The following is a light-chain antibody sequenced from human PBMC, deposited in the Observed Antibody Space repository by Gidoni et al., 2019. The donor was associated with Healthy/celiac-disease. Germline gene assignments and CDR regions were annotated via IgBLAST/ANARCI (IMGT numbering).Light chain of an antibody. V-gene: IGKV3-11*01. CDR1: QSVSSY. J-gene: IGKJ4*01. Sequence: DIVLTQSPATLSLSPGESATLSCRASQSVSSYLAWYQQKPGQAPRLLIYDASNRATGIPARCSGSGSGTDCTLTISSREPEDVAVYYCQQRSNWPPLTFXGXTKVEIK. CDR3: QQRSNWPPLT. CDR2: DAS.